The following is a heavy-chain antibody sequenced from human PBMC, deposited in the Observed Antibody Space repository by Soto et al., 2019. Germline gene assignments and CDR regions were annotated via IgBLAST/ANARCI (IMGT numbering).Heavy chain of an antibody. CDR1: GFTFSSYG. J-gene: IGHJ6*02. V-gene: IGHV3-30*18. Sequence: QVQLVESGGGVVQPGRSLRLSCAASGFTFSSYGMHWVRQAPGKGLEWVAVISYDGSNKYYADSVKGRFTISRDNSKNTLYLQMNSLRAEDTDVYYCAKEVGSGWYNGYYYYYGMDVWGQGTTVTVSS. D-gene: IGHD6-19*01. CDR2: ISYDGSNK. CDR3: AKEVGSGWYNGYYYYYGMDV.